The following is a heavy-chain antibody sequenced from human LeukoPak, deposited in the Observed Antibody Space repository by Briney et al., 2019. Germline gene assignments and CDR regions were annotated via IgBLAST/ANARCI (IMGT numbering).Heavy chain of an antibody. Sequence: ASVKVSCKASGYTLTSYYMHWVRQAPGQGLEWMGIINPSGGSTSYAQKFLGRVTMTTDTSTSTVYMELSSLRSEDTAVYYCARARLLLFLGAFDIWGQGTMVTVSS. CDR3: ARARLLLFLGAFDI. D-gene: IGHD2-2*01. CDR2: INPSGGST. J-gene: IGHJ3*02. V-gene: IGHV1-46*03. CDR1: GYTLTSYY.